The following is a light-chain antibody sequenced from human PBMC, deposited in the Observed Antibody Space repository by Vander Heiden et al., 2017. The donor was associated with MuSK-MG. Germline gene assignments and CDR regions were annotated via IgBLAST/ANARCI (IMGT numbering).Light chain of an antibody. CDR1: QSISSSY. J-gene: IGKJ2*01. Sequence: DIVLTQSPGTLSLSPGERATLSCRASQSISSSYLAWYQQRPGQAPRLLIYSASIRATGIPDRFSGSGYGTDFTLTISRREPEDFAAYYCQQFCSSPPWTFGQGTKLEIK. CDR3: QQFCSSPPWT. CDR2: SAS. V-gene: IGKV3-20*01.